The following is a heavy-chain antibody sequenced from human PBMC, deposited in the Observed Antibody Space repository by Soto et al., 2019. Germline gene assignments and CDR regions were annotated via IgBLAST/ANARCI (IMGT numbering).Heavy chain of an antibody. V-gene: IGHV4-4*07. D-gene: IGHD1-26*01. J-gene: IGHJ4*02. CDR3: ARDRIVGTSYFDY. Sequence: QVQVQESGPGLVKPSETLSLRCTVSGSSINSFYWSWIRQPAGKGLEWIGRIYSSGTTNYNPSLESRVTMSVDTSKNQVSLKLDSVTAEDTGVYYCARDRIVGTSYFDYWGQGTPVTVSS. CDR1: GSSINSFY. CDR2: IYSSGTT.